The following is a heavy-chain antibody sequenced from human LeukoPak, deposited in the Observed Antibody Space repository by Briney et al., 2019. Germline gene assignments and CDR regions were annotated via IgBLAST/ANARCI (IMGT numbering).Heavy chain of an antibody. Sequence: PGGSLRLSCAASGFTFSSYWMSWVRQAPGKGLEWVANIKQDGSEKYYVDSVKGRFTISRDNAKNSLYLQMNSLRAEDTAVYYCARVEYNWNYGNDAFDIWGQGTMVTVSS. CDR3: ARVEYNWNYGNDAFDI. CDR2: IKQDGSEK. J-gene: IGHJ3*02. CDR1: GFTFSSYW. D-gene: IGHD1-7*01. V-gene: IGHV3-7*03.